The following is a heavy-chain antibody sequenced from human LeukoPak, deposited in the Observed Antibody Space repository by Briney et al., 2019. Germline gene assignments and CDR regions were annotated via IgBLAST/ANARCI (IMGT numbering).Heavy chain of an antibody. Sequence: PGGSLRLSCAASGFTFSSYAMSWVRQAPGKGLEWVSAISGSDGRTFYADSVKGRFTISRDNSKNTLYVQMNSLRAEDTALYYCAKEPPYDSRGARKYYFDFWGRGTLATVSS. D-gene: IGHD3-22*01. CDR2: ISGSDGRT. J-gene: IGHJ4*02. V-gene: IGHV3-23*01. CDR1: GFTFSSYA. CDR3: AKEPPYDSRGARKYYFDF.